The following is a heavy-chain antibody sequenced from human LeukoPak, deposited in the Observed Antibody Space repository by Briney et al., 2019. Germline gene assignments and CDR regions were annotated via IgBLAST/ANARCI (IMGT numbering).Heavy chain of an antibody. CDR1: GYTFTGYY. J-gene: IGHJ4*02. Sequence: ASVKVSCKASGYTFTGYYMHWVRQAPGQGLEWMGWINPKSGGTNYAQKFQGRVTMTRDTSISTAYMELSRLRSDDTAVYYCARGTHSSSPIPLDFWGQGTLVTVSS. CDR2: INPKSGGT. V-gene: IGHV1-2*02. D-gene: IGHD6-6*01. CDR3: ARGTHSSSPIPLDF.